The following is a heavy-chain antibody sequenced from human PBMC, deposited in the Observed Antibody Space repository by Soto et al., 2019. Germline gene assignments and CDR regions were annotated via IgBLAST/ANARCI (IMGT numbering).Heavy chain of an antibody. CDR1: GFTFSNAW. Sequence: GESLRLSCAASGFTFSNAWMSWVRQAPGKGLEWVGRIKSKTDGGTTDYAAPVKGRFTISRDDSKNTLYLQMNSLKTEDTAVYYCTTDPLLGIVNYWGQGTLVTVSS. D-gene: IGHD3-16*02. CDR3: TTDPLLGIVNY. J-gene: IGHJ4*02. V-gene: IGHV3-15*01. CDR2: IKSKTDGGTT.